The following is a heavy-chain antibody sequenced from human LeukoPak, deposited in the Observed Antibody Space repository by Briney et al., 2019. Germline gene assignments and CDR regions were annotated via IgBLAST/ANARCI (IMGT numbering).Heavy chain of an antibody. Sequence: PGRSLRLSCAASGFTFSSYAMSWVRQAPGKGLEWVSAISGSGGSTYYADSVKGRFTISRDNAKNTLYLQMNSLRAEDTGVYYCARDEYSSSYMDVWGKGTTATVSS. CDR1: GFTFSSYA. CDR3: ARDEYSSSYMDV. J-gene: IGHJ6*03. CDR2: ISGSGGST. D-gene: IGHD6-6*01. V-gene: IGHV3-23*01.